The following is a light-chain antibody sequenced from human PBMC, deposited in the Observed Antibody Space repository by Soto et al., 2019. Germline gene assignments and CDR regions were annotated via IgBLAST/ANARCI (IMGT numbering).Light chain of an antibody. J-gene: IGLJ1*01. V-gene: IGLV1-40*01. Sequence: QSVLTQPPSVSGAPGQTVTISCTGSSSNIGANYDVHWYQQLPGTAPKLLVYGTSNRPSGVPDRFSGSKSGTSASLAITGLQAEDEADYYCQSYDSSLSGYVFGTGTTLTVL. CDR3: QSYDSSLSGYV. CDR2: GTS. CDR1: SSNIGANYD.